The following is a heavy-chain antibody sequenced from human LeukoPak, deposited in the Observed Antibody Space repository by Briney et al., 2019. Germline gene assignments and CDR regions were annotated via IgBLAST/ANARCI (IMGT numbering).Heavy chain of an antibody. CDR2: GSESGGT. D-gene: IGHD3-3*01. CDR1: GFTLRNYA. V-gene: IGHV4-34*08. Sequence: PGGSLRLSCAASGFTLRNYAMSWVRQAPGKGLEWIGEGSESGGTKFNPSLKSRVTISADTSKNQFSLKLNSVTAADTAVYCCAKNGQSGFSFDPWGQGTLVTVSS. J-gene: IGHJ5*02. CDR3: AKNGQSGFSFDP.